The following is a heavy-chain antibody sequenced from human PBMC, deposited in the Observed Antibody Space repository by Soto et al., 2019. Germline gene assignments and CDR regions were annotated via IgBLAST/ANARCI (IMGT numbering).Heavy chain of an antibody. Sequence: GGSLRLSCAASGFTFSTYSMHWVRQAPGKGLEWVSSIGRRSDIYYADSVKGRFTISRDNAKNSVSLQMNSLRDEDTAVYYCAREETAWPLAYGLDVWGQGTTVTVSS. V-gene: IGHV3-21*01. D-gene: IGHD2-21*02. CDR3: AREETAWPLAYGLDV. CDR2: IGRRSDI. CDR1: GFTFSTYS. J-gene: IGHJ6*02.